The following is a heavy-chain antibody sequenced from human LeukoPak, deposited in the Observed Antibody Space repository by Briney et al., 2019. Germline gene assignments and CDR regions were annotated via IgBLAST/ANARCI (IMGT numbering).Heavy chain of an antibody. CDR1: CGSFSGYY. CDR2: INHSGST. CDR3: ARGSPRYYYDSSGYSDY. D-gene: IGHD3-22*01. J-gene: IGHJ4*02. V-gene: IGHV4-34*01. Sequence: SETLSLTCAVYCGSFSGYYWSWIRQPPGKGLEWIGEINHSGSTNYNPSLKSRVTISVDTSKNQFSLKLSSVTAADTAVYYCARGSPRYYYDSSGYSDYWGQGTLVTVSS.